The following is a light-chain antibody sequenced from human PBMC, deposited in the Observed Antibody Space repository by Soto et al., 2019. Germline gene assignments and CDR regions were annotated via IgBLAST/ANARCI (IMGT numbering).Light chain of an antibody. V-gene: IGLV1-40*01. CDR1: SSNIGAGYD. CDR3: QSYDSSLSDSV. J-gene: IGLJ3*02. CDR2: RNS. Sequence: QSVLTQPPSVSGAPGQRVTISCTGSSSNIGAGYDVHWYQQLPGTAPKLLIYRNSNRPSGVPDRVSGSKSGTSASLAITGLQAEDEADYYCQSYDSSLSDSVFGGGTKVTVL.